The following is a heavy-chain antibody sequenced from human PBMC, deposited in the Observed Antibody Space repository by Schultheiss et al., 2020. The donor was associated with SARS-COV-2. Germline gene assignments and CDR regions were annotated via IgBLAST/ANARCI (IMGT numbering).Heavy chain of an antibody. CDR3: ARDLGVGYYYDSSGYYAY. CDR2: IIPILGIA. D-gene: IGHD3-22*01. Sequence: ASVKVSCKASGYTFTGYYMHWVRQAPGQGLEWMGRIIPILGIANYAQKFQGRVTMTRDTSTSTVYMELSSLRSEDTAVYYCARDLGVGYYYDSSGYYAYWGQGTLVTVSS. V-gene: IGHV1-46*01. J-gene: IGHJ4*02. CDR1: GYTFTGYY.